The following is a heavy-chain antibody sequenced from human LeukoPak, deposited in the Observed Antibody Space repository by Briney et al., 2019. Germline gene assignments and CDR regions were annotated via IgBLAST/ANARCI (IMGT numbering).Heavy chain of an antibody. CDR1: GYTFTGYY. V-gene: IGHV1-2*02. Sequence: ASVKVSCKASGYTFTGYYMHWVRQAPGQGLAWMGWINPNSGGTNYAQKFQGRVTMTRDTSISTAYMELSRLRSDDTAVYYCARDRTGYSYGNGAYWGQGTLVTVSS. J-gene: IGHJ4*02. CDR3: ARDRTGYSYGNGAY. CDR2: INPNSGGT. D-gene: IGHD5-18*01.